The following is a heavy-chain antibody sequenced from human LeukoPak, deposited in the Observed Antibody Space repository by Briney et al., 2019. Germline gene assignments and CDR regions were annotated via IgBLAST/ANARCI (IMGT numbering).Heavy chain of an antibody. CDR3: ATNRRRSGGRYYWVWHFDL. CDR1: GYTFSGYY. J-gene: IGHJ2*01. CDR2: INPNSGGT. Sequence: ASVKVSCKASGYTFSGYYMHWVRQAPGQGLEWMGWINPNSGGTNYAQKFQGWVTMTRDTSIRTAYMELRRLRSDDTAVYYCATNRRRSGGRYYWVWHFDLWGRGTLVTVSS. D-gene: IGHD1-26*01. V-gene: IGHV1-2*04.